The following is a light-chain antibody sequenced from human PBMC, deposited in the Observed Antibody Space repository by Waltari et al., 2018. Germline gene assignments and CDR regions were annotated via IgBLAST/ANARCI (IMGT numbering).Light chain of an antibody. CDR3: QHYYSTPYT. Sequence: DIVMTQSPDSLAVSLGERVNINCKSTQSLLYSSNNKNYLAWYQQKPGQAPNLLIYWASTRESGVPNRFSGSGSGTDFTLTISGLQAEDVAVYYCQHYYSTPYTFGQGTKVEIK. CDR1: QSLLYSSNNKNY. V-gene: IGKV4-1*01. CDR2: WAS. J-gene: IGKJ2*01.